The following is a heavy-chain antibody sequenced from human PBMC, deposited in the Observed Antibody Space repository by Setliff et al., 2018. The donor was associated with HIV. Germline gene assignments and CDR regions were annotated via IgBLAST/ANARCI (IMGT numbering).Heavy chain of an antibody. V-gene: IGHV4-39*07. D-gene: IGHD1-20*01. Sequence: SETLSLTCTVSGGLGSSSSDEWGGSRQKPGKGLEWIGNIHYSGSTTYNPSLKRRVTMSLDKSKNQFSLKVTSVTAADTAVYFCARGQEDKGYNGNYFYYFYMDVWGKGTTVTVSS. CDR2: IHYSGST. J-gene: IGHJ6*03. CDR1: GGLGSSSSDE. CDR3: ARGQEDKGYNGNYFYYFYMDV.